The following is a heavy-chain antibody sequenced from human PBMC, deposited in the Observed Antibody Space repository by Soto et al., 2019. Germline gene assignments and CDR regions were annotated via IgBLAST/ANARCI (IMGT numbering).Heavy chain of an antibody. Sequence: SATLSLTCTVSGGSISSYYWSWIRQPPGKGLEWIGYIYYSGSTNYNPSLKSRVTISVDTSKNQFSLKLSSVTAADTAVYYCARHINGGIFGVVTHLNWFDPWGQGTLVTVSS. CDR2: IYYSGST. CDR3: ARHINGGIFGVVTHLNWFDP. CDR1: GGSISSYY. J-gene: IGHJ5*02. V-gene: IGHV4-59*08. D-gene: IGHD3-3*01.